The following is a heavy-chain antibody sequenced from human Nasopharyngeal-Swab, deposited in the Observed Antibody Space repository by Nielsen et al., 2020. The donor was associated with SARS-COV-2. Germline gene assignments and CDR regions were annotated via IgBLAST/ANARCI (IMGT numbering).Heavy chain of an antibody. CDR1: GFTFSSYN. Sequence: GESLKISCAASGFTFSSYNMNWVRQAPGKGLEWVANIKQDGSEKYYVDSVKGRFTISRDNAKNSLYLQMNSLRAEDTAVYYCARDSYGSGSDYYYYGMDVWGQGTTVTVSS. CDR2: IKQDGSEK. V-gene: IGHV3-7*01. D-gene: IGHD3-10*01. J-gene: IGHJ6*02. CDR3: ARDSYGSGSDYYYYGMDV.